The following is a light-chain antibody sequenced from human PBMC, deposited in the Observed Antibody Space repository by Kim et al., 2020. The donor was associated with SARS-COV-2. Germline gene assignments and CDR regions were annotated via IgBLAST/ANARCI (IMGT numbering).Light chain of an antibody. V-gene: IGLV1-44*01. J-gene: IGLJ1*01. CDR2: SNR. Sequence: GQRVTISCSGSSSDIGSNTVNWFQQLPGTAPKVLTNSNRQRPSGLPDRFSASKSGTSASLVISGLQSEDEADYYCAAWDDNLNGYLFGTGTKVTVL. CDR3: AAWDDNLNGYL. CDR1: SSDIGSNT.